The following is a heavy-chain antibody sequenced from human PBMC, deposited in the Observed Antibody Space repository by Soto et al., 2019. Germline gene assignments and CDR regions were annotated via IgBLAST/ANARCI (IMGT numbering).Heavy chain of an antibody. CDR3: ASLCSSTSCYVRDWFDP. CDR2: IYYSGST. D-gene: IGHD2-2*01. V-gene: IGHV4-39*01. CDR1: ASTLSNSSYH. Sequence: SETLSLTCNVSASTLSNSSYHLGRLPHPPGKGLEWIGSIYYSGSTYSNPSLKSRVTISVDTSKNQFSLKLSSVTAADTAVCYCASLCSSTSCYVRDWFDPWGQGTLVTVS. J-gene: IGHJ5*02.